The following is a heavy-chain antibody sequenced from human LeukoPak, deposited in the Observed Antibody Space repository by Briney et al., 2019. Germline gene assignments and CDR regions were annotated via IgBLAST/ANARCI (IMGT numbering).Heavy chain of an antibody. D-gene: IGHD1-26*01. CDR2: IIPIFGTA. V-gene: IGHV1-69*13. CDR1: GGTFSSYA. Sequence: SVKVSCKASGGTFSSYAISWVRQAPGQGLEWMGRIIPIFGTANYAQKFQGRVTITPDESPSPAYMELSSLRSEDTAVYYCARDLGYSGSYLSDYWGQGTLVTVSS. J-gene: IGHJ4*02. CDR3: ARDLGYSGSYLSDY.